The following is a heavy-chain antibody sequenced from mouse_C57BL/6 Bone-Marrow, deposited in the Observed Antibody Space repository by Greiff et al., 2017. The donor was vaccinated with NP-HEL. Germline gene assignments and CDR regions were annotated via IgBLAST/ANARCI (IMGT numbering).Heavy chain of an antibody. CDR3: ARDQDYGSSYNWYFDV. Sequence: EVKLQESGPGLVKPSQSLPLTCSVTGYSITSGYYWNWIRQFPANKLEWMGYISYVGSTNYNPSLKNRISITRDTSKNQFFLKLNSVTTEDTATYYCARDQDYGSSYNWYFDVWGTGTTVTVSS. J-gene: IGHJ1*03. D-gene: IGHD1-1*01. V-gene: IGHV3-6*01. CDR1: GYSITSGYY. CDR2: ISYVGST.